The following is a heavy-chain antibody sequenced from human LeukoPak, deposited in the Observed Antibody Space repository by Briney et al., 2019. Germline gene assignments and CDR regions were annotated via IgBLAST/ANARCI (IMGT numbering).Heavy chain of an antibody. CDR3: AKASGSYSLSGWFDP. D-gene: IGHD1-26*01. CDR1: GGSISSSNW. CDR2: IYYSGST. J-gene: IGHJ5*02. Sequence: SETLSLTCAVSGGSISSSNWWSWVRQPPGKGLEWIGEIYYSGSTNYNPSLKSRVTISVDKSKNQFSLKLNSVTAADTAVYYCAKASGSYSLSGWFDPWGQGTLVTVSS. V-gene: IGHV4-4*02.